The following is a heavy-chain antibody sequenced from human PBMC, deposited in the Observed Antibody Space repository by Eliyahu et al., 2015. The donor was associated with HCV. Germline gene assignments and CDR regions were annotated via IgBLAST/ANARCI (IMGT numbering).Heavy chain of an antibody. V-gene: IGHV3-33*01. Sequence: LEWVAVIWYDGSNKYYADSVKGRFTISRDNSKNTLYLQMNSLRAEDTAVYYCARDRWAYGDYPAYGMDVWGQGTTVTVSS. D-gene: IGHD4-17*01. CDR2: IWYDGSNK. J-gene: IGHJ6*02. CDR3: ARDRWAYGDYPAYGMDV.